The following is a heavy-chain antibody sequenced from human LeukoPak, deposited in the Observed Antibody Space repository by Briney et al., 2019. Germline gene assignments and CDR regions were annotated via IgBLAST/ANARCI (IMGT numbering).Heavy chain of an antibody. D-gene: IGHD1-26*01. J-gene: IGHJ6*03. CDR3: ARVRGSSGSYEYYHYMDV. Sequence: SETLSLTCPVSGGSISYFYWSWIRQPAGKGLEWIGRIYTSGSTNYNPSLKSRVTMSVDTSKKQFSLKLSSVTAADTAVYYCARVRGSSGSYEYYHYMDVWGKGTTVTISS. CDR1: GGSISYFY. CDR2: IYTSGST. V-gene: IGHV4-4*07.